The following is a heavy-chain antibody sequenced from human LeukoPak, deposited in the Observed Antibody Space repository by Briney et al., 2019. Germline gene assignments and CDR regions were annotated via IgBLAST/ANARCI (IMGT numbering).Heavy chain of an antibody. J-gene: IGHJ6*03. CDR3: ARIRFLEWLLPAQYYYYMDV. CDR2: IYHSGRT. D-gene: IGHD3-3*01. V-gene: IGHV4-38-2*01. CDR1: GYSISSGYY. Sequence: SETLSLTCAVSGYSISSGYYWGWIRQPPGKGLEWIGSIYHSGRTYYNPSLKSRVTISVDTSKNQFSLKLSSVTAADTAVYYCARIRFLEWLLPAQYYYYMDVWGKGTTVTVPS.